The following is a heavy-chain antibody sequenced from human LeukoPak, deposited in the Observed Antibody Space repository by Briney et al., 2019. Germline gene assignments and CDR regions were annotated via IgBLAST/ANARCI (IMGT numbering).Heavy chain of an antibody. Sequence: GGSLRLSCTASGFTFDDYGMSWVRHAPGKRLEWVSGINWNGGSTGYADSVKGRFTISRDNAKNSLYLQMNSLSAEDTALYYCARVGGSSGYYFDFWGQGTLVTVSS. CDR1: GFTFDDYG. CDR3: ARVGGSSGYYFDF. J-gene: IGHJ4*02. CDR2: INWNGGST. D-gene: IGHD3-22*01. V-gene: IGHV3-20*04.